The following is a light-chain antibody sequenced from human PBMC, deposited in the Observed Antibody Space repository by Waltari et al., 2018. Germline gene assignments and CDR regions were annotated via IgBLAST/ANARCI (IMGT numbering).Light chain of an antibody. J-gene: IGLJ2*01. V-gene: IGLV2-11*01. CDR1: SSDVGGYNY. Sequence: QSALTPPRSVSGSPGQSVTISCTGTSSDVGGYNYVSWYHQHPGKAPKFMIYDVNKRPSGVPDRFSGSKSGNTASLTISGLQAEDEADYYCCSYAGSYTFVFGGGTKLTVL. CDR2: DVN. CDR3: CSYAGSYTFV.